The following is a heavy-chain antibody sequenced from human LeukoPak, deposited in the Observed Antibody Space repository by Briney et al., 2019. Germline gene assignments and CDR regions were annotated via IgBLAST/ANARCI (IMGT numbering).Heavy chain of an antibody. CDR3: AKSWNYYDSSGDDALDI. D-gene: IGHD3-22*01. CDR2: ISSTGGTT. Sequence: GGSLRLSCAASGFGFSRYWMHWVRKAPGTGLEWVSAISSTGGTTYYADSVKGRFTISRDNSKNTLYLQMNSLRVEDTAVYYCAKSWNYYDSSGDDALDIWGQGTMVTVSS. J-gene: IGHJ3*02. CDR1: GFGFSRYW. V-gene: IGHV3-23*01.